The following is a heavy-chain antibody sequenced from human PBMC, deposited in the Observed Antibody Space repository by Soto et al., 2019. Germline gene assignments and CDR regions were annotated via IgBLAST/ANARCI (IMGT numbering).Heavy chain of an antibody. CDR2: ISGPSIYI. D-gene: IGHD2-8*01. V-gene: IGHV3-21*01. Sequence: EVQLVESGGGLVKPGGSLRLSCVASGFTFSGYSINWVRQAPGKGLEWVSYISGPSIYIYYADSVKGRFTISRDNAKSAVDLQMNSLRAEDTAVYYCARGFRNGFNVRGQGTTVSVSS. CDR3: ARGFRNGFNV. J-gene: IGHJ6*02. CDR1: GFTFSGYS.